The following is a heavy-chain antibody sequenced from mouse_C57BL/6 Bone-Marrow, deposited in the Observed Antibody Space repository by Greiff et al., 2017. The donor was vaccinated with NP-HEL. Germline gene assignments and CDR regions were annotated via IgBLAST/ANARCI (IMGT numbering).Heavy chain of an antibody. CDR2: IDPNSGGT. D-gene: IGHD3-2*02. CDR1: GYTFTSYW. Sequence: VQLQQPGAELVKPGASVKLSCKASGYTFTSYWMHWVKQRPGRGLEWIGRIDPNSGGTKYNEKFKSKATLTVDKPSSTADMQLSSLTSEDSAVYYCARSGQLRLRGGYFDYWGQGTTLTVSS. V-gene: IGHV1-72*01. J-gene: IGHJ2*01. CDR3: ARSGQLRLRGGYFDY.